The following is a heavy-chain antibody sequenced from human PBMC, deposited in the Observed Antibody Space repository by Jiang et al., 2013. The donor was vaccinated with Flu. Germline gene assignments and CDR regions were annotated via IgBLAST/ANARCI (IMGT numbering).Heavy chain of an antibody. CDR2: IYYSGST. CDR3: ARNTNDFWSGYYTGWFDP. D-gene: IGHD3-3*01. V-gene: IGHV4-59*01. J-gene: IGHJ5*02. CDR1: GGSISSYY. Sequence: GSGLVKPSETLSLTCTVSGGSISSYYWSWIRQPPGKGLEWIGYIYYSGSTNYNPSLKSRVTISVDTSKNQFSLKLSSVTAADTAVYYCARNTNDFWSGYYTGWFDPWGQGTLVTVSS.